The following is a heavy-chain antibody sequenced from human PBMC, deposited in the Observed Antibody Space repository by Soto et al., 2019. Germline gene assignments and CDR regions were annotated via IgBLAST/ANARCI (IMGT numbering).Heavy chain of an antibody. D-gene: IGHD5-12*01. CDR1: GGSFSSFG. J-gene: IGHJ4*02. CDR2: IIPVFGRP. CDR3: AREGSGYNL. Sequence: SVKVSCKASGGSFSSFGMSWVRQAPGQGLEWMGGIIPVFGRPNYAQRFRGRLTITADESTNTVYLELIDLRSEDTAVYYCAREGSGYNLWGQGTQV. V-gene: IGHV1-69*13.